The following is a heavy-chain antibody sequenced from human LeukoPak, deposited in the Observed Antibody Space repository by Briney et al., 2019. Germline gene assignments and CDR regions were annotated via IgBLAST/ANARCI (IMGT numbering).Heavy chain of an antibody. J-gene: IGHJ5*02. CDR1: GDSVSSNSAA. D-gene: IGHD2-15*01. V-gene: IGHV6-1*01. Sequence: SQTLSLTFAISGDSVSSNSAAWNWIRQSPSRGLEWLGRTYYRSKWYNDYAVSVKSRITISPDTSKNQFSLQLNSVTPEDTAVYYCARESWDIEGYNWFDPWGQGTLVTVSS. CDR2: TYYRSKWYN. CDR3: ARESWDIEGYNWFDP.